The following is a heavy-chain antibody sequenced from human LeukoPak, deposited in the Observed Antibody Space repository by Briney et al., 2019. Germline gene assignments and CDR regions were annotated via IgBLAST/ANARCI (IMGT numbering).Heavy chain of an antibody. D-gene: IGHD2-2*01. J-gene: IGHJ4*02. V-gene: IGHV1-8*01. CDR3: ARDGVCSSTSCYVPHEKN. Sequence: ASVKVSCKTSGYTFTSYDINWVRQATGQGLEWMGWINPNGNNRGYAQRFQGRVTMTWDTSISTAYMELSSLRSDDTAVYYCARDGVCSSTSCYVPHEKNWGQGTLVTVSS. CDR2: INPNGNNR. CDR1: GYTFTSYD.